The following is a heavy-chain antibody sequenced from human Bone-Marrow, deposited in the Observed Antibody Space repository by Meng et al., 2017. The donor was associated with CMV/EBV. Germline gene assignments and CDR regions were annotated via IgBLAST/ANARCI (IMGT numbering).Heavy chain of an antibody. CDR2: ISGSGGST. D-gene: IGHD2-2*01. CDR1: GFTFSSYA. V-gene: IGHV3-23*01. CDR3: ASHKAQRVPVDV. J-gene: IGHJ6*02. Sequence: GGSLRLSCAASGFTFSSYAMSGVRQAPGKGLEWVSAISGSGGSTYYADSVKGRFTISRDNSKNTLYLQMNSLRAEDTAVYYCASHKAQRVPVDVWGPGTTATFSS.